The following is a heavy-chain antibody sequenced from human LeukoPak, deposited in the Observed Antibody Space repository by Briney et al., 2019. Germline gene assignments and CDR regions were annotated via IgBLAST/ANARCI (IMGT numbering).Heavy chain of an antibody. Sequence: GASVKVSCKASGYTFTSYDTNWVRQSTGHGREWMGWLNPNSGNTGYAQKFQGRVTITRNTSISTAYMELSSLRSEDTAVYYCARGQYYYGSGGGDYFDYWGQGTLVTVSS. CDR3: ARGQYYYGSGGGDYFDY. D-gene: IGHD3-10*01. CDR2: LNPNSGNT. J-gene: IGHJ4*02. V-gene: IGHV1-8*03. CDR1: GYTFTSYD.